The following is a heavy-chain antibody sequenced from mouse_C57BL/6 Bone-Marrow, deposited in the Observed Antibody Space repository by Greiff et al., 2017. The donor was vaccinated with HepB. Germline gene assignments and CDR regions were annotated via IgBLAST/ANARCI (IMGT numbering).Heavy chain of an antibody. CDR3: ARHEGSSYLYYYAMDY. D-gene: IGHD1-1*01. CDR2: FYPGSGSI. CDR1: GYTFTEYT. J-gene: IGHJ4*01. V-gene: IGHV1-62-2*01. Sequence: QVQLQQSGAELVKPGASVKLSCKASGYTFTEYTIHWVKQRPGQGLGWIGWFYPGSGSIKYNEKFKDKATLTADKSSSTVYMELSRLTSEDSAVYFCARHEGSSYLYYYAMDYWGQGTSVTVSS.